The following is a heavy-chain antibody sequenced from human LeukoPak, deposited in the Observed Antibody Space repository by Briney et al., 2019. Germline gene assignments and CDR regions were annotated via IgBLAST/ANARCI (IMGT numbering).Heavy chain of an antibody. CDR1: GFSFSSYW. D-gene: IGHD4-17*01. V-gene: IGHV3-7*04. CDR3: ARDVDGDLDY. Sequence: PGGSLRLSCAASGFSFSSYWMAWVRQAPGKGLEWVANIKQDVSQKNYLDSVKGRFTISRDNAKNSLYLQMNSLRAEDTAVYYCARDVDGDLDYWGQGTLVTVS. CDR2: IKQDVSQK. J-gene: IGHJ4*02.